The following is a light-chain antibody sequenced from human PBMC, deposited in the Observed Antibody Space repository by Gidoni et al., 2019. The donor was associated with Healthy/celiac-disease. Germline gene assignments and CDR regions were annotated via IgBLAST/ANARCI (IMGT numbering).Light chain of an antibody. Sequence: DIQMTQSPSTLSASVGDRVTITCRASQSISSWLAWYLQKPGNAPKHLIYKASSLESGVPSRFSGSVYGTEFTLTISSLQSDDFATYYCQQYNSYSPTFGPGTRVDIK. J-gene: IGKJ3*01. CDR2: KAS. CDR1: QSISSW. V-gene: IGKV1-5*03. CDR3: QQYNSYSPT.